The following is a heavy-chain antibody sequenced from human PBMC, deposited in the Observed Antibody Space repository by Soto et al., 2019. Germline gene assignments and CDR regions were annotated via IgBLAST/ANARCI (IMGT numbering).Heavy chain of an antibody. CDR2: ISGSGGST. D-gene: IGHD2-2*01. CDR1: GFTFSSYA. CDR3: ARATSYYYYGMDV. Sequence: EVPLLESGGGLVQPGGSLRLSCAASGFTFSSYAMSWVRQAPGKGLEWVSAISGSGGSTYYADSVKGRFTISRDNSKNTLYLQMNSLRAEDTAVYYCARATSYYYYGMDVWGQGTTVTVSS. V-gene: IGHV3-23*01. J-gene: IGHJ6*02.